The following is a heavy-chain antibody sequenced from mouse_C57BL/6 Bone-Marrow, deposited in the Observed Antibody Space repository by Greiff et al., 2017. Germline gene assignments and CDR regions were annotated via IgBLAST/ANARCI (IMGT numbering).Heavy chain of an antibody. V-gene: IGHV1-69*01. CDR2: IDPSDSYT. CDR1: GYTFTSYW. Sequence: VQLQQPGAELVMPGASVKLSCKASGYTFTSYWMHWVKQRPGQGLEWIGEIDPSDSYTNYNQKFKGKSTLTVDKSSSTAYMQRSSLTSEDSAVYYCARDFFDVWGTGTTVTVSS. J-gene: IGHJ1*03. CDR3: ARDFFDV.